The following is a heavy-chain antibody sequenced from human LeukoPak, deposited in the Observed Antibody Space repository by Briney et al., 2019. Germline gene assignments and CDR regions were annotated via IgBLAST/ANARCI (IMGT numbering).Heavy chain of an antibody. Sequence: PSETLSLTCTVSGGSISSYYWSWIRQPPGKGLEWIGYIYYSGSTNYNPSLKSRVTMSVDTSKNQFSLKLSSVTAANTAVYYCARDRGTWNDDGFDYWGQGTLVTVSS. D-gene: IGHD1-1*01. CDR3: ARDRGTWNDDGFDY. J-gene: IGHJ4*02. V-gene: IGHV4-59*12. CDR2: IYYSGST. CDR1: GGSISSYY.